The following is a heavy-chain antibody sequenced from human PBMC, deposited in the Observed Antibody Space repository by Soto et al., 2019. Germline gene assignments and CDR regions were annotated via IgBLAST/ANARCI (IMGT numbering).Heavy chain of an antibody. CDR2: IYHSGST. D-gene: IGHD3-10*01. V-gene: IGHV4-4*02. Sequence: QVQLQESGPGLVKPSGTLSLTCAVSGGSISSSNWWSWGRQPPGKGLEWIGEIYHSGSTNYNPSLKSRVTISVDKSKNQFSLKLSSVTAADTAVYYCARDGGTMVRGAHFDYWGQGTLVTVSS. CDR1: GGSISSSNW. J-gene: IGHJ4*02. CDR3: ARDGGTMVRGAHFDY.